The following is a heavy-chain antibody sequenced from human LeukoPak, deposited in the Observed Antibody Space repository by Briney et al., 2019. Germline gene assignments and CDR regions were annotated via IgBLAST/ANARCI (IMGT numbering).Heavy chain of an antibody. Sequence: SETLSLTCTVSGGSISSYYWSWIRQPLGKGLEWIGYIYYSGSTNYNPSLKSRVTISVDTSKNQFSLKLSSVTAADTAVYYCARTLKGTHDYWGQGTLVTVSS. CDR1: GGSISSYY. CDR3: ARTLKGTHDY. CDR2: IYYSGST. J-gene: IGHJ4*02. V-gene: IGHV4-59*01.